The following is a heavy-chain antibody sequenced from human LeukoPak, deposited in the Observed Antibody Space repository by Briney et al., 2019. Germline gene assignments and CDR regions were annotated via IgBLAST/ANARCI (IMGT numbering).Heavy chain of an antibody. CDR2: IIPIFGTA. V-gene: IGHV1-69*05. CDR3: AREGSLDAFDI. J-gene: IGHJ3*02. D-gene: IGHD6-13*01. CDR1: GGTFSSYA. Sequence: VASVKVSCKASGGTFSSYAISWVRQAPGQGLEWMGRIIPIFGTATYAQKFQGRVTITTDESTGTAYMELSSLRSEDTAVYYCAREGSLDAFDIWGQGTMVTVSS.